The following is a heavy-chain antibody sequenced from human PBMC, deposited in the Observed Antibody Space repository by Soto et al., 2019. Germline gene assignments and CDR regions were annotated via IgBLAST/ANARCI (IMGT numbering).Heavy chain of an antibody. CDR2: IWYDGSNK. CDR3: ARGLGGARGY. Sequence: QVQLVESGGGVVQPGRSLRLSCAASGFTFSSYGMHWVRQAPGKGLEWVAVIWYDGSNKYYADSVKGRFTISRDNSKNTLYLQMNGLRAEDKAVYYCARGLGGARGYWGQGTLVTVSS. D-gene: IGHD3-16*01. V-gene: IGHV3-33*01. CDR1: GFTFSSYG. J-gene: IGHJ4*02.